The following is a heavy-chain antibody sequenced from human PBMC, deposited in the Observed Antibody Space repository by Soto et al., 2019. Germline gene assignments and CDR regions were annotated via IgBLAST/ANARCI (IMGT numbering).Heavy chain of an antibody. CDR3: ARLQEGGVIVKNYYSYRDV. V-gene: IGHV4-39*01. CDR2: IYYSGST. Sequence: SETLSLTCTVPGGSISSSSYYWGWIRQPPGKGLEWIGSIYYSGSTYYNPSLKSRVTISVDTSKNQFSLKLSSVTAADTAVYYWARLQEGGVIVKNYYSYRDVGGKGTRVTFP. CDR1: GGSISSSSYY. J-gene: IGHJ6*03. D-gene: IGHD3-16*02.